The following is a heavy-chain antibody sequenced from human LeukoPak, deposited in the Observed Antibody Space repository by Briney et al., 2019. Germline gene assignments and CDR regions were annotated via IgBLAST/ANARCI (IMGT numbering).Heavy chain of an antibody. CDR1: GFTFSSYA. J-gene: IGHJ4*02. Sequence: GGSLRLSCAASGFTFSSYAMHWVRQAPGKGLEGVAVISYDGSNKYYADSVKGRFTISRDNSKNTLYLQMNSLRAEDTAVYYCARERSGIAAAGTFFDYWGQGTLVTVSS. D-gene: IGHD6-13*01. CDR3: ARERSGIAAAGTFFDY. CDR2: ISYDGSNK. V-gene: IGHV3-30*01.